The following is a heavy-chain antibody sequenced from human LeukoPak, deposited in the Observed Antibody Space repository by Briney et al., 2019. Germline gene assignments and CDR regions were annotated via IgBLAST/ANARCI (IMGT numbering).Heavy chain of an antibody. Sequence: SESLSLTCAVYGGSFSGYYWSWIRQPPGKGLEWIGDINHSGSTNYNPSLKSRVTISVDTSKNQFSLKLPSVTAADMALYYSTSWCLPGIDALDIWGQGTIVLVSS. D-gene: IGHD4/OR15-4a*01. CDR1: GGSFSGYY. J-gene: IGHJ3*02. CDR2: INHSGST. CDR3: TSWCLPGIDALDI. V-gene: IGHV4-34*01.